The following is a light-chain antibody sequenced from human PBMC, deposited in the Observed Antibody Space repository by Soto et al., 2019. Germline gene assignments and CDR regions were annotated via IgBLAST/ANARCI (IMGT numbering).Light chain of an antibody. CDR2: AAS. Sequence: DIQMPPSPFTLSAYVGARVTITCRASQSISSYLNWYQQKPGKANKLLIYAASTLQSGVPSRFSGSGSGTDFTLTISSLQPEEFATYYCQHIYTIPITVGHGTRLEIK. CDR3: QHIYTIPIT. J-gene: IGKJ5*01. V-gene: IGKV1-39*01. CDR1: QSISSY.